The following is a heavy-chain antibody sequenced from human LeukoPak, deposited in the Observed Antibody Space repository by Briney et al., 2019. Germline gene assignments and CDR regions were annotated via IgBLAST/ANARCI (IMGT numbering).Heavy chain of an antibody. J-gene: IGHJ4*02. CDR3: ASGLRGPIDY. Sequence: PGGSLRLSCAASGFAFNYAWVSWVRQAPGKGLEWVSSISSRSSYIYYADSVKGRFTISRDNSKNTLYLQMNSLRAEDTAVYYCASGLRGPIDYWGQGTLVTVSS. D-gene: IGHD3-10*01. CDR2: ISSRSSYI. V-gene: IGHV3-21*01. CDR1: GFAFNYAW.